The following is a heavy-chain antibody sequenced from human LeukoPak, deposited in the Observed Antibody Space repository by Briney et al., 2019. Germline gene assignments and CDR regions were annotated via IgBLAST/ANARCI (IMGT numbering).Heavy chain of an antibody. D-gene: IGHD1-26*01. J-gene: IGHJ6*02. Sequence: GGSLRLSCAASGFSFSSFTMNWVRQAPGKGLEWVSAIVNAGDITYYADSVKGRFSISRDNSKNTLYLQMNSLRAEDTAVYYCANGQAYSGSYWDFYYYYGMDVWGQGTTVTVSS. CDR3: ANGQAYSGSYWDFYYYYGMDV. CDR2: IVNAGDIT. V-gene: IGHV3-23*01. CDR1: GFSFSSFT.